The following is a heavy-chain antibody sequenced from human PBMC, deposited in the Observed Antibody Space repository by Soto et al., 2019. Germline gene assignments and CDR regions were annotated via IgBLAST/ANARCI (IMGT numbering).Heavy chain of an antibody. CDR1: GFTFSSYS. CDR2: ISSSGSYI. D-gene: IGHD3-10*01. J-gene: IGHJ6*02. Sequence: PGGSLRLSCAASGFTFSSYSMNWVRQAPGKGLEWVAVISSSGSYIYYADSVKGRFTISRDNSKNSLYLQMNSLRAEDTAVYYCARDGTDYYGSGSSYGMDVWGQGTTVTVSS. V-gene: IGHV3-21*01. CDR3: ARDGTDYYGSGSSYGMDV.